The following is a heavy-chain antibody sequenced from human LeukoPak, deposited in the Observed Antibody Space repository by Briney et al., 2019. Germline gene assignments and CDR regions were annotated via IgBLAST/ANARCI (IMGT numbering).Heavy chain of an antibody. CDR1: GGSISSSY. V-gene: IGHV4-59*12. CDR3: ARGGLVGYYMDV. J-gene: IGHJ6*03. CDR2: ISYSGST. D-gene: IGHD2-8*02. Sequence: SETLSLTCTVSGGSISSSYWSWIRQPPGKGLEYIGYISYSGSTNYNPSLESRVTISVDTSKNQFSLKLSSVTAADTAVYYCARGGLVGYYMDVWGKGTTVTVSS.